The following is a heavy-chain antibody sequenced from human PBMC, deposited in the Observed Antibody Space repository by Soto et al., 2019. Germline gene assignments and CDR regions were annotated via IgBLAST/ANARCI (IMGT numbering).Heavy chain of an antibody. CDR2: TYYRSKWYN. V-gene: IGHV6-1*01. J-gene: IGHJ3*02. D-gene: IGHD2-2*01. CDR1: GDSVSSNSAA. CDR3: ARVVPAAILYAFDI. Sequence: SQTLSLTCAISGDSVSSNSAAWNWIRQSPSRGLEWLGRTYYRSKWYNDYAVSVKSRITINPDKSKNQFPLQLNSLTPGDTAVYYCARVVPAAILYAFDIWGQGTMVTVSS.